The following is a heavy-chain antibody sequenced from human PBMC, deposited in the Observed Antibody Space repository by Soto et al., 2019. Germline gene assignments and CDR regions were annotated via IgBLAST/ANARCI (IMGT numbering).Heavy chain of an antibody. CDR2: ISSSSSTI. J-gene: IGHJ3*02. CDR1: GFTFSSYS. CDR3: ARDRRRRYNRNRDAIDI. Sequence: GGSLRLSCAASGFTFSSYSMNWVRQAPGKGLEWVSYISSSSSTIYYADSVKGRFTISRDNAKNSLYLQMNSLRAEDTAVYYCARDRRRRYNRNRDAIDIRGQGTMVNVSS. D-gene: IGHD1-1*01. V-gene: IGHV3-48*01.